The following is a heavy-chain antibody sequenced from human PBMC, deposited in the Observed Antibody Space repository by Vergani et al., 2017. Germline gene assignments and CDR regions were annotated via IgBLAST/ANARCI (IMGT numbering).Heavy chain of an antibody. J-gene: IGHJ4*02. CDR1: GGSISSYY. D-gene: IGHD2-15*01. CDR2: IYYSGST. Sequence: QVQLQESGPGLVKPSETLSLTCTVSGGSISSYYWSWIRQPPGKGLEWIGYIYYSGSTYYNPSLKSRVTISVDTSKNQFSLKLSSVTAADTAVYYCARGIGYFDYWGQGTLVTVSS. V-gene: IGHV4-59*08. CDR3: ARGIGYFDY.